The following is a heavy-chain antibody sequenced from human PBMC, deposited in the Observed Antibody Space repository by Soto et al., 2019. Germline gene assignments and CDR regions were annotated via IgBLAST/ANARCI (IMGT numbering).Heavy chain of an antibody. CDR3: ANRRYSSGRYRPDS. J-gene: IGHJ4*02. D-gene: IGHD6-19*01. CDR2: IFYDGST. CDR1: GGSISSSSYY. Sequence: SETLSLTCTVSGGSISSSSYYWGWIRQPPGKGLEWIGSIFYDGSTYYNPSLTSRVTISVDTSKNQFSLKLTSVSVADTAVYYCANRRYSSGRYRPDSWGQGIQVTVSS. V-gene: IGHV4-39*01.